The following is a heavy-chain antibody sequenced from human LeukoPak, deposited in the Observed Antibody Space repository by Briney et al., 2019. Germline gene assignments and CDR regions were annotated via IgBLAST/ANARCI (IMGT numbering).Heavy chain of an antibody. V-gene: IGHV1-2*02. CDR1: GYIFTSFY. CDR2: INPNNGGQ. D-gene: IGHD1-1*01. CDR3: ARDPSSGTHSDY. Sequence: APVKVSCKASGYIFTSFYMHWVRQAPGQGLEWMGWINPNNGGQKYAQKFQGRVTMTRDTSINTVYMELTRLRSDDTAIYYCARDPSSGTHSDYWGQGTLVTVSS. J-gene: IGHJ4*02.